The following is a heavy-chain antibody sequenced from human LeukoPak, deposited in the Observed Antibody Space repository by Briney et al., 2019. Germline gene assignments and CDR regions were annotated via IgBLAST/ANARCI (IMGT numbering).Heavy chain of an antibody. CDR2: ISSSSSYI. D-gene: IGHD3-3*01. CDR1: GFTFSSYS. CDR3: ARGTTIFGVVPDGDY. Sequence: GGSLRLSCAASGFTFSSYSMNWVRQAPGKGLEWVSSISSSSSYIYYADSVKGRFTISRDNAKNSLYLQMNSLRAEDTAVYYCARGTTIFGVVPDGDYWGQGTLVTVSS. J-gene: IGHJ4*02. V-gene: IGHV3-21*01.